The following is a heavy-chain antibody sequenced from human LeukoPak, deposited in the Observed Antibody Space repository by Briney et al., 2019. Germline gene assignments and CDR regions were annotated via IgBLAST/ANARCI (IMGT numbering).Heavy chain of an antibody. D-gene: IGHD3-10*01. CDR2: IHYTGST. Sequence: SETLSLTCTVSGGSISSYYWSWIRQSPGEGLECLGYIHYTGSTNYNPSLKSRVTISVETSKNQFSLKLKSVTAADTAVYYCARGGYYGSGNDFRFDPWGQGTLVTVSS. CDR3: ARGGYYGSGNDFRFDP. J-gene: IGHJ5*02. V-gene: IGHV4-59*01. CDR1: GGSISSYY.